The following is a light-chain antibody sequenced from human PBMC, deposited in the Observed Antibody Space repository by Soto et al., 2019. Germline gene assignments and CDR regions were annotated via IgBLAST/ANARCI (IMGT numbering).Light chain of an antibody. CDR1: QSLGSGY. J-gene: IGKJ1*01. CDR3: QQYDISPRS. Sequence: EIVLTQAPGTLSLSPGDRATLSCRASQSLGSGYLAWYRQKPGQAPRILIYAASSRATGVPDRFSGSGSGTDLSLTISRLEHEDVAVYYCQQYDISPRSFGQGTNVDI. V-gene: IGKV3-20*01. CDR2: AAS.